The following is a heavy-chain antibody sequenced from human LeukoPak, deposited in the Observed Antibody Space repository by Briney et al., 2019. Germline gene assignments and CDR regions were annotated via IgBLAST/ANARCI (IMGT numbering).Heavy chain of an antibody. CDR1: GGSFNGYY. V-gene: IGHV4-34*01. J-gene: IGHJ5*02. Sequence: SDPLSLPCGLCGGSFNGYYWLWIRQPPGRGLAWVGEINHSGSTNYNPSLKSLVTLSVDTTKNHFTLQLSSVTAADTAVYYCARRPMVRGGRNWFDPWGQGTLVTVSS. D-gene: IGHD3-10*01. CDR3: ARRPMVRGGRNWFDP. CDR2: INHSGST.